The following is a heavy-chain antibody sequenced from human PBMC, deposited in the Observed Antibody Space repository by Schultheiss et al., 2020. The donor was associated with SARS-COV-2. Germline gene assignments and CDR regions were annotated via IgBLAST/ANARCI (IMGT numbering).Heavy chain of an antibody. CDR3: ARHYGFGAARPFDY. CDR1: GYSFTSYW. V-gene: IGHV5-10-1*01. CDR2: IDPSDSYT. D-gene: IGHD6-6*01. J-gene: IGHJ4*02. Sequence: GESLKISCKGSGYSFTSYWISWVRQMPGKGLEWMVRIDPSDSYTNYSPSFQGHVTISADKSISTAYLQWSSLKASDTAIYYCARHYGFGAARPFDYWGQGTLVTVSS.